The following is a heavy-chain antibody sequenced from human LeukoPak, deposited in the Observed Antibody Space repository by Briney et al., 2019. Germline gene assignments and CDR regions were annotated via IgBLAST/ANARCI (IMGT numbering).Heavy chain of an antibody. D-gene: IGHD3-16*02. CDR2: IIPIFGTA. Sequence: ASVKVSCKASGGTFSSYAISWVRQAPGQGLEWMGGIIPIFGTANYAQKFQGRVTITADESTSTAYMELSSLRSGDTAVYYCARDRGVIGTDDAFDIWGQGTMVTVSS. V-gene: IGHV1-69*13. CDR3: ARDRGVIGTDDAFDI. CDR1: GGTFSSYA. J-gene: IGHJ3*02.